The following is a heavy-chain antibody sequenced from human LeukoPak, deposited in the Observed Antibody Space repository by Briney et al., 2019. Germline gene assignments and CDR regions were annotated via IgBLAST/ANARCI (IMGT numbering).Heavy chain of an antibody. Sequence: ASLKVSCKASGYTFTTYYIHWVRRAPGQGLEWMGWINPNTGVTESPQRFQGRVTITRDTSSRTAYMELSRLTSDDTAVYYCTRDHCTSFDCYENNYHGLGVWGQGITVTVSS. D-gene: IGHD2-21*02. J-gene: IGHJ6*02. CDR3: TRDHCTSFDCYENNYHGLGV. CDR1: GYTFTTYY. V-gene: IGHV1-2*02. CDR2: INPNTGVT.